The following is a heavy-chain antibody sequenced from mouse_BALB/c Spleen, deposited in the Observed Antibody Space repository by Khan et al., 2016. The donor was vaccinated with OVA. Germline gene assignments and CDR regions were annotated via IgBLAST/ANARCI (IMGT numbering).Heavy chain of an antibody. CDR2: IDPANGNT. J-gene: IGHJ2*01. CDR1: GFNIKDTY. V-gene: IGHV14-3*02. Sequence: MQLQQSGAELVKPGASVKLSCTLSGFNIKDTYMHWVKQRPEQGLEWIGRIDPANGNTKYDPKFQGKATITADTSSNTAYLQLSSLTSEDTAVYYCATDYYGSSRYFDYWGQGTTLTVSS. CDR3: ATDYYGSSRYFDY. D-gene: IGHD1-1*01.